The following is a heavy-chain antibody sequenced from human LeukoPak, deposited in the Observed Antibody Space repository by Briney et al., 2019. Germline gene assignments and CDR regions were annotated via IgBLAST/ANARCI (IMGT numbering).Heavy chain of an antibody. CDR2: ISGSGGST. D-gene: IGHD6-13*01. V-gene: IGHV3-23*01. J-gene: IGHJ1*01. Sequence: GGSLRLSCAASGFTFSSYAMSWVRQAPGKGLEWVSAISGSGGSTYYADSVKGRFTISRDNSKNTLYLQMNSLRAEDTAVYYCAKEEGSSSWYPEYFQHWGQGTLVTVSS. CDR1: GFTFSSYA. CDR3: AKEEGSSSWYPEYFQH.